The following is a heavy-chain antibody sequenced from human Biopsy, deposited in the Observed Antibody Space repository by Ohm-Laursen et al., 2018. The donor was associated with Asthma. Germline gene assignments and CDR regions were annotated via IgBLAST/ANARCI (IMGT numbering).Heavy chain of an antibody. D-gene: IGHD3-22*01. J-gene: IGHJ4*01. CDR2: ISWNSGNI. V-gene: IGHV3-9*01. Sequence: SLRLSCTASGFAFDSYAMHWVRQAPGKGLEWVSSISWNSGNIDYAVSVKGRFTISRDNAKNSLYLQMQSLRPEDTAFYYCAKSADYYDSTDYLDFWGRGTLVTVSS. CDR1: GFAFDSYA. CDR3: AKSADYYDSTDYLDF.